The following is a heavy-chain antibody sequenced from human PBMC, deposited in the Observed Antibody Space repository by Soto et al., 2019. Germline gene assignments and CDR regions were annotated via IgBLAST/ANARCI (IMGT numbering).Heavy chain of an antibody. CDR3: AKQRGSGYDPPHGMAV. D-gene: IGHD5-12*01. Sequence: GGSLRLSCAASGFTFSSYAMSWVRQAPGKGLEWVSAISGSGGSTYYADSVKGRFTISRDNSKNTLYLQMNSLRAEDTAVYYCAKQRGSGYDPPHGMAVWGQGTTVTVSS. CDR1: GFTFSSYA. CDR2: ISGSGGST. V-gene: IGHV3-23*01. J-gene: IGHJ6*02.